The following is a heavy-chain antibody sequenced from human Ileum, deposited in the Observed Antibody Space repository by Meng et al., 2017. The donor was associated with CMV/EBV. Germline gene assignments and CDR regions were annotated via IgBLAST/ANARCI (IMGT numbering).Heavy chain of an antibody. D-gene: IGHD2-2*01. J-gene: IGHJ4*02. CDR2: ITTDGTTI. CDR3: VRSSSTWHTPPFDF. V-gene: IGHV3-74*01. CDR1: GFTFSTYW. Sequence: EVNLVESGGGLVQPGGSLRLTCAAAGFTFSTYWMHWVRQPPAKGLVWVSRITTDGTTINYADSVKGRFTISRDTAENTLYLQMNSLSAEDTAAYYCVRSSSTWHTPPFDFRGQGALGTVS.